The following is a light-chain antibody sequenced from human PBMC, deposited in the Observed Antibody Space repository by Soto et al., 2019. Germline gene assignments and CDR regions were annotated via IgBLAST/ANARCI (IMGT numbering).Light chain of an antibody. J-gene: IGKJ1*01. CDR2: GAS. CDR3: QQYGSSGT. Sequence: EIVLTQPPATLSLSPGERATLSCRASQSVRNYLAWYQQKPGQAPRLLIYGASNRATGIPDRFSGSGSGTDFTLTISRLEPEDFAVYYCQQYGSSGTFGQGTKVDIK. CDR1: QSVRNY. V-gene: IGKV3-20*01.